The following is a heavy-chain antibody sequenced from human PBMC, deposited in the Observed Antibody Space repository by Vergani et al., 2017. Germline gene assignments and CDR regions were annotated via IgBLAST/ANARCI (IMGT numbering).Heavy chain of an antibody. CDR2: ISSSGSTI. CDR3: ARAIHDAHYYYYGMDV. J-gene: IGHJ6*02. CDR1: GFTFSSYE. Sequence: QLVESGGGLVQPGGSLRLSCAASGFTFSSYEMNWVRQAPGKGLEWVSYISSSGSTIYYADSVKGRFTISRDNAKNSLYLQMNSLRAEDTAVYYCARAIHDAHYYYYGMDVWGQGTTVTVSS. V-gene: IGHV3-48*03.